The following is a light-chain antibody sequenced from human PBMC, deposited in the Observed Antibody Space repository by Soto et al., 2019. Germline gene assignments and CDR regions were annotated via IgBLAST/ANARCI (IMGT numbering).Light chain of an antibody. Sequence: QSLLTQPASVSGSPGQSITISCTGTSSDFGSYNLVSWYQQHPGKAPKLMIYEGSKRPSGVSNRFSGSKSGNTASLTISGLQAEDEADYYCCSYAGSSTFEVFGGGTQLTVL. CDR1: SSDFGSYNL. CDR2: EGS. CDR3: CSYAGSSTFEV. J-gene: IGLJ2*01. V-gene: IGLV2-23*03.